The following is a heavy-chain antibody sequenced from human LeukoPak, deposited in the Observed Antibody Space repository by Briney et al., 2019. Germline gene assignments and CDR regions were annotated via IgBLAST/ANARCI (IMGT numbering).Heavy chain of an antibody. CDR2: INHSGST. CDR3: ANYDSSGYGNYYYYYMDV. Sequence: SETLSLTCAVYGGSFSGYYWSWIRQPPGKGLEWIGEINHSGSTNYNPSLKSRVTISVDTSKNQFSLKLSSVTAADTAVYYCANYDSSGYGNYYYYYMDVWGKGTTVTISS. J-gene: IGHJ6*03. CDR1: GGSFSGYY. V-gene: IGHV4-34*01. D-gene: IGHD3-22*01.